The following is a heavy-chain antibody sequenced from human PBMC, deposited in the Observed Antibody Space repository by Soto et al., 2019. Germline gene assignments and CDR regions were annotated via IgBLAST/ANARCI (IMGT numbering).Heavy chain of an antibody. Sequence: EVQLVESGGGLVQPGGSLRLSCAASGFTFSDHYMDWVRQAPGKGLEWVGRTRNKANSYTTEYAASVKGRFTISTDDSRNSLYLQMNSLKTDDTAVYYCVRVRGGGTYHFDYWGQGTLVTVSS. V-gene: IGHV3-72*01. CDR3: VRVRGGGTYHFDY. CDR1: GFTFSDHY. D-gene: IGHD3-10*01. CDR2: TRNKANSYTT. J-gene: IGHJ4*02.